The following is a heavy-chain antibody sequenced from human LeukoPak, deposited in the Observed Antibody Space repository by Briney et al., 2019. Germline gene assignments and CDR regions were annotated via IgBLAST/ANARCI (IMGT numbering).Heavy chain of an antibody. CDR3: AKDSGIVGATDAFDI. D-gene: IGHD1-26*01. V-gene: IGHV3-23*01. Sequence: GGSLRLSCAASGFTFSSYAMSWVRQAPGKGLEWVSAISGSGGSTYYADSVKGRFTISRDNSKNKLYLQMNSLRAEDTAVYYCAKDSGIVGATDAFDIWGQGTMVTVSS. CDR2: ISGSGGST. CDR1: GFTFSSYA. J-gene: IGHJ3*02.